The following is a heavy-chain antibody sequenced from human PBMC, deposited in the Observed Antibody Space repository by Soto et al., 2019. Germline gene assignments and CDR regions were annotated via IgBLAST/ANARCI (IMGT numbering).Heavy chain of an antibody. V-gene: IGHV3-53*01. D-gene: IGHD2-2*01. J-gene: IGHJ4*02. CDR1: GFTVSYNY. CDR3: ATQPGGGGY. Sequence: EVQLVESGGGLIQPGGSLRLSCAVSGFTVSYNYMSWVRQAPGKGLEGVSVIYSGGYTAYGDSVKGRFTISRDNSKNTLYLQMNTLGPAAPAVFYWATQPGGGGYWGQGTLVTVSS. CDR2: IYSGGYT.